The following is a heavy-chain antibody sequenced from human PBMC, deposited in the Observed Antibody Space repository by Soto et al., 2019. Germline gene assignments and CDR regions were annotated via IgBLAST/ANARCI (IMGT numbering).Heavy chain of an antibody. V-gene: IGHV5-51*01. CDR3: GACSFDH. Sequence: GDSLKISCKASGYNFVEYWIGWVRQMPGKGLERMGSVYPNDSDVKYSPSFQGQVTVSADKSINTAYLHWSSLKPSDSATYYCGACSFDHWGQGTPVTVSS. J-gene: IGHJ4*02. D-gene: IGHD2-15*01. CDR1: GYNFVEYW. CDR2: VYPNDSDV.